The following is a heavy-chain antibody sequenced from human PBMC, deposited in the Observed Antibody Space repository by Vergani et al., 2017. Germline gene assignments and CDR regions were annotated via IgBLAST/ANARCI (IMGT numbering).Heavy chain of an antibody. CDR1: GDTLSSGGSY. V-gene: IGHV4-31*03. J-gene: IGHJ4*02. CDR2: IYYSGST. CDR3: ARGAIGNDY. Sequence: QVQLQESGPGLVKPSQTLSLTCTVSGDTLSSGGSYWTWIRQHPGKGLEWIGCIYYSGSTYYNPSLRSRLNISIDASRNQFSLNLNSVTAADTAVYCCARGAIGNDYWGQGILVTVSS. D-gene: IGHD1-26*01.